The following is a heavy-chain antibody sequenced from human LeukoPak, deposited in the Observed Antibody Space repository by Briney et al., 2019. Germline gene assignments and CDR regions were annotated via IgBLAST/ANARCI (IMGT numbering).Heavy chain of an antibody. J-gene: IGHJ4*02. CDR3: ARGEYSYGSFDY. CDR2: INHSGST. V-gene: IGHV4-34*01. Sequence: SETLSLTCAVYGGSFGGYYWSWIRQPPGKGLEWIGEINHSGSTNYNPSLKSRVTISVDTSKNQFSLKLSSVTAADTAVYYCARGEYSYGSFDYWGQGTLVTVSS. CDR1: GGSFGGYY. D-gene: IGHD5-18*01.